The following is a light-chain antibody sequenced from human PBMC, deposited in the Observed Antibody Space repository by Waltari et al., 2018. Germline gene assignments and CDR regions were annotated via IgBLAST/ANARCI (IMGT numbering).Light chain of an antibody. CDR2: EEP. CDR3: GTWDSSLSGAV. Sequence: QSVLTQPPSVSAAPGQRVTISCSGGRSNIGNNYVSWYRQFPGTAPKLLIYEEPERPSGIAGRFSGSKSGTSATLDITGLQAGDEADYYCGTWDSSLSGAVFGGGTHLTVL. J-gene: IGLJ7*01. CDR1: RSNIGNNY. V-gene: IGLV1-51*02.